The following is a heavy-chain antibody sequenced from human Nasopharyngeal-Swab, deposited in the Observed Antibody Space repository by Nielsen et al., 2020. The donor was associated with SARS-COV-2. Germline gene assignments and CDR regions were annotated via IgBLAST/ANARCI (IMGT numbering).Heavy chain of an antibody. CDR2: TYYRSKWYN. J-gene: IGHJ4*02. D-gene: IGHD3-3*01. Sequence: WIRQSPSRGLEWLGRTYYRSKWYNDYAVSVKSRITINPDTSKNQFSLQLNSVTPEDTAVYYCAREFRRVTIFGVVFRGLDYWGQGTLVTVSS. CDR3: AREFRRVTIFGVVFRGLDY. V-gene: IGHV6-1*01.